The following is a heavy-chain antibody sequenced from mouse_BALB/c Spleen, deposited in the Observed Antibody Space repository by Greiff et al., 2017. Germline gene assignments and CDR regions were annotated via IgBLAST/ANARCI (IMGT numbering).Heavy chain of an antibody. V-gene: IGHV5-6-4*01. D-gene: IGHD2-3*01. CDR3: TRGLLRNYAMDY. J-gene: IGHJ4*01. CDR1: GFTFSSYT. CDR2: ISSGGSYT. Sequence: EVNLVESGGGLVKPGGSLKLSCAASGFTFSSYTMSWVRQTPEKRLEWVATISSGGSYTYYPDSVKGRFTISRDNAKNTLYLQMSSLKSEDTAMYYCTRGLLRNYAMDYWGQGTSVTVSS.